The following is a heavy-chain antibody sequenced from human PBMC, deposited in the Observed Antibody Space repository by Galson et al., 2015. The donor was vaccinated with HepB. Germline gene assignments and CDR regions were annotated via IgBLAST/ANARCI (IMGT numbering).Heavy chain of an antibody. CDR3: ARGNSGSYFFDY. V-gene: IGHV3-74*01. J-gene: IGHJ4*02. CDR2: IKGDGSIT. Sequence: SLRHSCADHGFTDSTYWMHWVRQAPGKGLVWVSRIKGDGSITNYADSVKGRFTISRDNAKNTLYLQMNSLRAEDTAVYYCARGNSGSYFFDYWGQGTLVTVSS. CDR1: GFTDSTYW. D-gene: IGHD1-26*01.